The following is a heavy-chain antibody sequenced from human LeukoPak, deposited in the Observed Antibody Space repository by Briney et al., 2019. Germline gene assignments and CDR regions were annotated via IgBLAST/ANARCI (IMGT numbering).Heavy chain of an antibody. J-gene: IGHJ4*02. CDR1: GYTFTSYY. Sequence: AASVKVSCKASGYTFTSYYMHWVRQAPGRGLEWMGIINHSGGSTSYAQKFQGRVTMTRDTSTSTVYMELSSLRSEDTAVYYCARFMGATTAWDYWGQGTPVTVSS. CDR3: ARFMGATTAWDY. D-gene: IGHD1-26*01. V-gene: IGHV1-46*01. CDR2: INHSGGST.